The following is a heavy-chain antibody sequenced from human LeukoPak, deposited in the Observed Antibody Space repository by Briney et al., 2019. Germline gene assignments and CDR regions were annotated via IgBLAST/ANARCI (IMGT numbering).Heavy chain of an antibody. J-gene: IGHJ4*02. CDR3: ARDRGAYYYGSGSSYYFDY. CDR2: INPNTGGT. D-gene: IGHD3-10*01. Sequence: ASVKVSCKASGYSFSNYYLHWVRQAPGQGLEWMGWINPNTGGTNYAQKFQGRVTMTRATSISTAYMELSSLRSEDTAVYYCARDRGAYYYGSGSSYYFDYWGQGTLVTVSS. CDR1: GYSFSNYY. V-gene: IGHV1-2*02.